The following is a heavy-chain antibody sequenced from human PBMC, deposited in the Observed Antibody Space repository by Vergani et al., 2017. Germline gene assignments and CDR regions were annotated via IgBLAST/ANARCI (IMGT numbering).Heavy chain of an antibody. Sequence: EVMLVQSGAEVKKPGESLKISCKYSKSSFISNEIAWVRQMSGKGLQWMGNINPIDSKIAYSPSFQGQAIMSLDKSITTAYLQWLSLKASDTAIYYCTRHVPCGDGACLHFDHWGQGTQVTVSS. CDR1: KSSFISNE. D-gene: IGHD2-21*01. CDR2: INPIDSKI. J-gene: IGHJ4*02. CDR3: TRHVPCGDGACLHFDH. V-gene: IGHV5-51*01.